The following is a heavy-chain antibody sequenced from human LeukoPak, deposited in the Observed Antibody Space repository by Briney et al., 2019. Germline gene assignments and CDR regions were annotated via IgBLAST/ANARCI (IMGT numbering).Heavy chain of an antibody. D-gene: IGHD6-13*01. Sequence: GGSLRLSCAASGFTFSSYAMSWVRQAPGKGLEWVSAISGSGGSTYYADSVKGRFTISRDNSKNTLYLQMNSLRAEDTAVYYCAKKGGKQQTLNYFDYWGQGTLVTVSS. CDR2: ISGSGGST. J-gene: IGHJ4*02. CDR1: GFTFSSYA. CDR3: AKKGGKQQTLNYFDY. V-gene: IGHV3-23*01.